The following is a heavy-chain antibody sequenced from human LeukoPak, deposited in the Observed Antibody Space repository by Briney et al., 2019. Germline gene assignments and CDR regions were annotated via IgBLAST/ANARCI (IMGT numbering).Heavy chain of an antibody. D-gene: IGHD3-3*01. CDR2: ISGSGGST. J-gene: IGHJ4*02. V-gene: IGHV3-23*01. Sequence: GGSLRLSCAASGFTFSSYAMSWVRQAPGKGLEWVSAISGSGGSTYYPDSVKGRFTISRDNSKNTLYLQMNSLRAEDTAVYYCAARLGGFLEWLLHYWGQGTLVTVSS. CDR1: GFTFSSYA. CDR3: AARLGGFLEWLLHY.